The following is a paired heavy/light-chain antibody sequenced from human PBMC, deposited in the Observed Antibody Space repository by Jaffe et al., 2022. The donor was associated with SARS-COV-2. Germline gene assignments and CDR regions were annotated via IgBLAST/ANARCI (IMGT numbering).Light chain of an antibody. CDR3: GTWDDSLNGWV. CDR1: SSNIGSNT. V-gene: IGLV1-44*01. J-gene: IGLJ3*02. CDR2: SNN. Sequence: QSVLTQPPSASGTPGQRVTISCSGSSSNIGSNTVNWYQQVPGTAPKLLIHSNNQWPSGVPDRFSGSKSGTSASLAISGLQSEDEADYYCGTWDDSLNGWVFGGGTKLTVL.
Heavy chain of an antibody. CDR3: AKGIYSGSIQTAFDF. CDR2: TSYDGSNK. D-gene: IGHD1-26*01. V-gene: IGHV3-30*18. CDR1: GFTFSRNG. J-gene: IGHJ3*01. Sequence: QVQLVESGGGVVQPGGSLRLSCAASGFTFSRNGMHWVRQAPGKGLEWVAVTSYDGSNKLHADSVKGRFTISRDFSKNTLYLQMNSLRTEDTAVYYCAKGIYSGSIQTAFDFWGQGTMVTVSA.